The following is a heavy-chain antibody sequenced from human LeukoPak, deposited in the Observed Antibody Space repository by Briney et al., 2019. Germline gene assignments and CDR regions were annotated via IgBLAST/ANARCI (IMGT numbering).Heavy chain of an antibody. CDR3: ARGGYVWGSYRKNGFLDY. CDR1: GYSISSGYY. CDR2: IYYSGST. D-gene: IGHD3-16*02. J-gene: IGHJ4*02. V-gene: IGHV4-38-2*02. Sequence: SETLSLTCTVSGYSISSGYYWGWVRQPPGKGLEWIGNIYYSGSTYYNPSLKSRVTISVDTSKNQFSLKLSSVTAADTAVYYCARGGYVWGSYRKNGFLDYWGQGTLVTVSS.